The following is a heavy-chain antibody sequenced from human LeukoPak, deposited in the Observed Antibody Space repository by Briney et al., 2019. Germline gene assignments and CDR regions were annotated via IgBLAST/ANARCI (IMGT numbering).Heavy chain of an antibody. J-gene: IGHJ3*01. CDR3: ARFMSGDVFDV. CDR2: VNTGNGDT. Sequence: ASVKVSCKASGYTLSTYAIHWVRQAPGQRLEWMGWVNTGNGDTKYSQKFQGRVTITRDTSASTAYMELTSLRSEDTAVYYCARFMSGDVFDVWGQGTMVTVSS. D-gene: IGHD5/OR15-5a*01. V-gene: IGHV1-3*04. CDR1: GYTLSTYA.